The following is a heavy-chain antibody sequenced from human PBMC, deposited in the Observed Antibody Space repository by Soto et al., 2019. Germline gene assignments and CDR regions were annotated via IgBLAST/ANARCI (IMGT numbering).Heavy chain of an antibody. J-gene: IGHJ6*02. CDR2: ISSSSSYI. CDR3: ARDKGAMVRGVMIPMDV. CDR1: GFTFSSYS. D-gene: IGHD3-10*01. Sequence: GGSLRLSCAASGFTFSSYSMNWVRQAPGKGLEWVSSISSSSSYIYYADSVKGRFTISRDNAKNSLYLQMNSLRAEDTAVYYCARDKGAMVRGVMIPMDVWGQGTTVTVSS. V-gene: IGHV3-21*01.